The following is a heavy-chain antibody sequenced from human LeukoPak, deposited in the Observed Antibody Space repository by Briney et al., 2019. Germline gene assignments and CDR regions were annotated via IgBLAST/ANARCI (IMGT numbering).Heavy chain of an antibody. D-gene: IGHD1-26*01. CDR1: GFTFSSYS. CDR2: ISSSSSYI. Sequence: PGGSLRLSCAASGFTFSSYSMNWVRQAPGKGLEWVSSISSSSSYIYYADSVKGRFTISRDNAKNSLYLQMNSLGAEDTAVYYCARAPSAEDAFDIWGQGTMVTVSS. CDR3: ARAPSAEDAFDI. J-gene: IGHJ3*02. V-gene: IGHV3-21*01.